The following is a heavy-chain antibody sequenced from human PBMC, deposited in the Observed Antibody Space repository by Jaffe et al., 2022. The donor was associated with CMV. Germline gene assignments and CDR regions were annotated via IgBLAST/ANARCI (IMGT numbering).Heavy chain of an antibody. D-gene: IGHD3-3*01. CDR3: TRDSTLYYDFWSGYYQNYYYYYMDV. CDR1: GFTFGDYA. J-gene: IGHJ6*03. V-gene: IGHV3-49*04. Sequence: EVQLVESGGGLVQPGRSLRLSCTASGFTFGDYAMSWVRQAPGKGLEWVGFIRSKAYGGTTEYAASVKGRFTISRDDSKSIAYLQMNSLKTEDTAVYYCTRDSTLYYDFWSGYYQNYYYYYMDVWGKGTTVTVSS. CDR2: IRSKAYGGTT.